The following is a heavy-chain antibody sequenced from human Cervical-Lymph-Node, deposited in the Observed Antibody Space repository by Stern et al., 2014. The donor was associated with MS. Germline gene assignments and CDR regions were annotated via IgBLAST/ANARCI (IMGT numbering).Heavy chain of an antibody. V-gene: IGHV4-59*01. D-gene: IGHD3-16*01. Sequence: QMQLVQSGPGLVKPSETLSLTCTVSGGSINTYYWSWIRQPPGQGLEWIGWIYYSGSTNYNPSLKSRVTISMDTSKNQFSLKLTSVTAADTAVYYCARGGGRTYFDYWGQGTLVTVSS. J-gene: IGHJ4*02. CDR1: GGSINTYY. CDR3: ARGGGRTYFDY. CDR2: IYYSGST.